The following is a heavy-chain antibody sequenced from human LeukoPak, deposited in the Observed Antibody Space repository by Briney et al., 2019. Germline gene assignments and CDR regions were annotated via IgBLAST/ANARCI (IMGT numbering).Heavy chain of an antibody. CDR1: GFTFSSFW. V-gene: IGHV3-74*01. D-gene: IGHD1-7*01. CDR2: INPDGSTT. Sequence: GGSLRLSCAASGFTFSSFWMHWVRQDPGRGLVWVSRINPDGSTTNYADSVKGRFTISRDNAKNTLYLQMNSLRAEDTAVYYCATAGNYRFDYWGQGTLVTVSS. CDR3: ATAGNYRFDY. J-gene: IGHJ4*02.